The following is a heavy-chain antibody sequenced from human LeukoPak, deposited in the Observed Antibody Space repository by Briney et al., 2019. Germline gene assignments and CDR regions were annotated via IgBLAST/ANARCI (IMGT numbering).Heavy chain of an antibody. CDR3: VRDNSIADRGWWFDP. J-gene: IGHJ5*02. CDR2: IDPSGHIT. D-gene: IGHD1-14*01. V-gene: IGHV1-46*01. CDR1: GFRFTGYW. Sequence: APVKVSCKASGFRFTGYWMHWVRQAPGQGLEWMGIIDPSGHITNSAQKFQGRLTVTRDTPTSTVYMELSSLRSGDTAVYYCVRDNSIADRGWWFDPWGQGTLVTVSS.